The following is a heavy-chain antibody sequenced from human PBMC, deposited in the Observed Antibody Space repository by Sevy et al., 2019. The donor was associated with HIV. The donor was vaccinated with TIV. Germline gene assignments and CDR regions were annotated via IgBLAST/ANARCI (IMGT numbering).Heavy chain of an antibody. CDR1: GYSVGDLS. J-gene: IGHJ3*02. Sequence: ASVKVSCKVSGYSVGDLSIHWVRQAPGKGLEWMGGYDPEDGETIYAQKFQGRVTMTEDTSTDTDYMELSSLRSEDTAVYYCATSPDYYDSSRDAFDIWGQGTMVTVSS. V-gene: IGHV1-24*01. D-gene: IGHD3-22*01. CDR2: YDPEDGET. CDR3: ATSPDYYDSSRDAFDI.